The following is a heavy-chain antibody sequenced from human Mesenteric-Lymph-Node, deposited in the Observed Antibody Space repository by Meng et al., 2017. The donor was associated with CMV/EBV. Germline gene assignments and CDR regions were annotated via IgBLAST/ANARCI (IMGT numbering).Heavy chain of an antibody. D-gene: IGHD6-13*01. J-gene: IGHJ4*02. CDR1: GYTFTSYD. CDR3: AKRVAASGTTLGY. Sequence: SVKVSCKASGYTFTSYDINWVRQATGQGLEWMGWMNPNSGNTGYAQKFQGRVTLTRNTSISTAYMELSSPRSEDTAVYYCAKRVAASGTTLGYWGQGTLVTVSS. V-gene: IGHV1-8*01. CDR2: MNPNSGNT.